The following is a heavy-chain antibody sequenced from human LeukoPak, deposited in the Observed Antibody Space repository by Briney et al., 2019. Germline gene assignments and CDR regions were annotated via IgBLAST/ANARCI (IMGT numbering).Heavy chain of an antibody. D-gene: IGHD3-10*01. CDR3: ARHVSGIYGSRGDLDY. CDR2: IHSNGGT. CDR1: GGSISGFY. J-gene: IGHJ4*02. Sequence: SETLFLTCSVSGGSISGFYWSWVRQPPGKGLEWIGYIHSNGGTNYNPSLKSRVTMSVDTSKNQFSLKLNSVTAADTAVYYCARHVSGIYGSRGDLDYWGPGTLVTVSS. V-gene: IGHV4-59*08.